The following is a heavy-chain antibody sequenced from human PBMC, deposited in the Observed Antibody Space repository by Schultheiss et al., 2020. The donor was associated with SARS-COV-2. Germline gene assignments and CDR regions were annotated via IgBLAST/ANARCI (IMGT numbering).Heavy chain of an antibody. D-gene: IGHD3-16*02. Sequence: SVKVSCKASGYTFTSYGISWVRQAPGQGLEWMGRIIPILGTANYAQKFQGRVTITADESTSTAYMELSSLRSEDTAVYYCASVHYDYVWGSYRYLFDYWGQGTLVTVSS. CDR1: GYTFTSYG. V-gene: IGHV1-69*11. J-gene: IGHJ4*02. CDR3: ASVHYDYVWGSYRYLFDY. CDR2: IIPILGTA.